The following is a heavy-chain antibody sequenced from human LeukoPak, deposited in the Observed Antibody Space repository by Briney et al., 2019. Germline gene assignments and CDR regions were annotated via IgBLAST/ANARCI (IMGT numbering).Heavy chain of an antibody. J-gene: IGHJ4*02. D-gene: IGHD3-10*01. CDR1: GFTFSSYW. CDR3: AKDGYYGSGSYYG. CDR2: IKQDGSEK. Sequence: GGSLRLSCAASGFTFSSYWMSWVRQAPGKGLEWVANIKQDGSEKYYVDSVKGRFTISRDNAKNSLYLQMNSLRAEDTAVYYCAKDGYYGSGSYYGWGQGTLVTVSS. V-gene: IGHV3-7*01.